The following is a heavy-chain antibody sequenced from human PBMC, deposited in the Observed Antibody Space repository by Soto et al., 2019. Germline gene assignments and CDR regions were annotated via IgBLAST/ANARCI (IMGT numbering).Heavy chain of an antibody. V-gene: IGHV4-31*03. Sequence: TLSLTCTVSGGSISSGGYYWSWIRQHPGKGLEWIGYIYYSGSTYYNPSLKSRVTISVDTSKNQFSLKLSSVTAADTAVYYCAMSRNPPNRAFDIWGQGTMVTVSS. D-gene: IGHD2-2*01. CDR1: GGSISSGGYY. CDR2: IYYSGST. CDR3: AMSRNPPNRAFDI. J-gene: IGHJ3*02.